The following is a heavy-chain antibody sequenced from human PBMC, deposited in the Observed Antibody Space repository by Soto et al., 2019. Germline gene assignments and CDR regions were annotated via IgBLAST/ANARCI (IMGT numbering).Heavy chain of an antibody. CDR2: IKQDGSEK. Sequence: GGSLRLSCAASGFTFSSYWVSWVRQAPGKGLEWVANIKQDGSEKYYVDSVKGRFTISRDNAKNSLYLQMNSLRAEDTAVYYCAREGIAVAGTSFDYWGQGTLVTVSS. J-gene: IGHJ4*02. CDR1: GFTFSSYW. V-gene: IGHV3-7*01. CDR3: AREGIAVAGTSFDY. D-gene: IGHD6-19*01.